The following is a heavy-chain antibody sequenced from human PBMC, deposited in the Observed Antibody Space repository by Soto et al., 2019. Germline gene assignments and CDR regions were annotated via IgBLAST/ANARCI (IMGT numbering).Heavy chain of an antibody. CDR2: ISAYNGNT. CDR1: GYIFTNYG. J-gene: IGHJ4*02. Sequence: QVQLVQSGAEVKKPGASVKVSCKASGYIFTNYGIGWVRQAPGQGLEWLGWISAYNGNTNHAQNFQGKGTMTTDTSTHPAYMELRSLRFDDTAIYCCAREGSGYLHHFDYWGQRTLVTVSS. D-gene: IGHD3-22*01. CDR3: AREGSGYLHHFDY. V-gene: IGHV1-18*01.